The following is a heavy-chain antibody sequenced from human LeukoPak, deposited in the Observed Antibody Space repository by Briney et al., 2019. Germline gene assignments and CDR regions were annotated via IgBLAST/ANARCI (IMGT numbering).Heavy chain of an antibody. CDR3: ARGRNYYDTSGYYYEGDAFDI. CDR1: GYTFNSYG. Sequence: ASVKVSCTSSGYTFNSYGITWVRQAPGQGLEWLGWIHTYNGHTNYAQKLQGRVTMTTDTSTSTAYMELSSLRSEDTAVYYCARGRNYYDTSGYYYEGDAFDIWGQGTMVTVSS. V-gene: IGHV1-18*01. CDR2: IHTYNGHT. D-gene: IGHD3-22*01. J-gene: IGHJ3*02.